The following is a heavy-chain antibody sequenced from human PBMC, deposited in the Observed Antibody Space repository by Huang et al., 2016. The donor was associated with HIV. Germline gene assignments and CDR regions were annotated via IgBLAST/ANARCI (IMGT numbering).Heavy chain of an antibody. CDR1: GDFISSTNYY. CDR3: ASQHIGAAATWF. D-gene: IGHD6-13*01. V-gene: IGHV4-39*01. J-gene: IGHJ4*02. CDR2: VYQSGST. Sequence: QLQLQESGPGQVKPSETLSLTCTVSGDFISSTNYYWGWIRQSQGKGLEWGGSVYQSGSTNANPSLKSRVTLSVDTSRNQFSLRWNSVTAADTAVYYCASQHIGAAATWFWGRGTQVAVSS.